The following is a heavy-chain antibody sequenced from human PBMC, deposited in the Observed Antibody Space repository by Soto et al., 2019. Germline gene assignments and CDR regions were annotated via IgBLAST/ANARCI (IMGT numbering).Heavy chain of an antibody. CDR1: GLTVSNNY. Sequence: EVQLVESGGGLVQPGGSLRLSCAVSGLTVSNNYFSWVRQAPGKGLEWVSVIYADGRTYYADSVKGRFTISRDISKNTVYLQMNSLRAEDTAVYYYARDPKDSSGWSPKSDYWGQGTLVTVSS. J-gene: IGHJ4*02. CDR3: ARDPKDSSGWSPKSDY. D-gene: IGHD6-19*01. V-gene: IGHV3-66*01. CDR2: IYADGRT.